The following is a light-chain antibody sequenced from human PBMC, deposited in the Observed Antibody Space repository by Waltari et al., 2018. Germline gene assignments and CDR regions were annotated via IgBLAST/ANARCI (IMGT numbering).Light chain of an antibody. J-gene: IGLJ3*02. CDR3: CSFTDTSIWV. CDR2: EVT. V-gene: IGLV2-23*02. Sequence: QSALTQPASVSGSPGQSITISCTGTNSDIGKDDLVSWYQQHPGKAPKLLIYEVTQRPSGVSNHFSGSKSGNTASLTISGLQPEDEANYYCCSFTDTSIWVFGGGTKLTVL. CDR1: NSDIGKDDL.